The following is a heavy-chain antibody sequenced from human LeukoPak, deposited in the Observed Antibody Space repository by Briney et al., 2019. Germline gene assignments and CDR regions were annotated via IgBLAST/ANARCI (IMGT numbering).Heavy chain of an antibody. CDR2: IILIADTT. V-gene: IGHV1-69*13. D-gene: IGHD7-27*01. CDR1: GGTLSGYA. CDR3: ARGFSGPNWGKRYFEY. J-gene: IGHJ4*02. Sequence: ASVKVSCKASGGTLSGYALSWVRQAPGQGLEWMGGIILIADTTNYAPKFQGRVTITADESTNTAYMELSRLTSEDTAVYFCARGFSGPNWGKRYFEYWGQGTLVTDSS.